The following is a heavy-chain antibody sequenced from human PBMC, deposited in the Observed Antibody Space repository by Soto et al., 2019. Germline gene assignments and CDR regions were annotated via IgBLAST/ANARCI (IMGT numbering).Heavy chain of an antibody. CDR3: AREGYSSSWYIGY. V-gene: IGHV3-33*01. Sequence: GSLRLSCAASGFTFSSYGMHWVRQAPGKGLEWVAVIWYDGSNKYYADSVKGRFTISRDNSKNTLYLQMNSLRAEDTAVYYCAREGYSSSWYIGYWGQGTLVTVSS. J-gene: IGHJ4*02. D-gene: IGHD6-13*01. CDR2: IWYDGSNK. CDR1: GFTFSSYG.